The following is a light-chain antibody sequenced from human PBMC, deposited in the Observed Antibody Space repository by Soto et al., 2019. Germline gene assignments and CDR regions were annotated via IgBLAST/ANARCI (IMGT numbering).Light chain of an antibody. V-gene: IGLV1-40*01. J-gene: IGLJ1*01. Sequence: QSVLTQPPSVSGAPGQRVTISCTGSSSNIGAGYDVHWYQQLLGTAPKLLIYGNSNRPSGVPDRFSGSKSGTSASLAITGLQAEDEADYYCQSYDSSLSVGVFGTGTKLTVL. CDR1: SSNIGAGYD. CDR2: GNS. CDR3: QSYDSSLSVGV.